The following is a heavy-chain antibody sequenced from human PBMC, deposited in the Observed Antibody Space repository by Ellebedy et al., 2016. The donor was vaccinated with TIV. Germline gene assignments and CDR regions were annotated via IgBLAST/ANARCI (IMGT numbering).Heavy chain of an antibody. D-gene: IGHD2-21*01. Sequence: ASVKVSXXASGYTFTSYYMHWVRQAPGQGLEWMGIINPSGGSTSYAQKLQGRVTMTRDTSTSTADMELSSLRSEDTAVYYCARECLVGVCYLGFDSWGQGTLVTVSS. CDR2: INPSGGST. CDR3: ARECLVGVCYLGFDS. V-gene: IGHV1-46*01. J-gene: IGHJ4*02. CDR1: GYTFTSYY.